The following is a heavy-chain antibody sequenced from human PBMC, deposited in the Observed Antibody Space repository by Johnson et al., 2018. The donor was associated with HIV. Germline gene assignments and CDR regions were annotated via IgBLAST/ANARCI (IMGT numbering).Heavy chain of an antibody. CDR3: ARDWDAFDI. Sequence: QVQLVESGGGVVQPGRSLRLSCAASGFTFSSYGMHWVRQAPGKGLAWVAVISYDGDNEYYADSVKGRFTISRDNAKNSLYLQMNSLRAEDTAVYYCARDWDAFDIWGQGTLVTVSS. CDR1: GFTFSSYG. J-gene: IGHJ3*02. V-gene: IGHV3-33*05. CDR2: ISYDGDNE.